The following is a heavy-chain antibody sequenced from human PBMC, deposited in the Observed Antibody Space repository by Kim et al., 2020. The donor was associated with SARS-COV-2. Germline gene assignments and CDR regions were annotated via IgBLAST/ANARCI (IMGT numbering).Heavy chain of an antibody. J-gene: IGHJ4*02. V-gene: IGHV3-66*01. D-gene: IGHD1-26*01. Sequence: YADSVKGRFIISRDSSKNTLYLQMNSLRAEDTAVYYCARDSGSYYFDYWGQGTLVTVSS. CDR3: ARDSGSYYFDY.